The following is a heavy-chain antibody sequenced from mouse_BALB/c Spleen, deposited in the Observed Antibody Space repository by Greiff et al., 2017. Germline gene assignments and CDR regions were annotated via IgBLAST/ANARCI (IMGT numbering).Heavy chain of an antibody. CDR3: AREHGLYYAMDY. V-gene: IGHV1S34*01. J-gene: IGHJ4*01. Sequence: LVKTGASVKISCKASGYSFTGYYMHWVKQSHGKSLEWIGYISCYNGATSYNQKFKGKATFTVDTSSSTAYMQFNSLTSEDSAVYYCAREHGLYYAMDYWGQGTSVTVSS. CDR1: GYSFTGYY. CDR2: ISCYNGAT.